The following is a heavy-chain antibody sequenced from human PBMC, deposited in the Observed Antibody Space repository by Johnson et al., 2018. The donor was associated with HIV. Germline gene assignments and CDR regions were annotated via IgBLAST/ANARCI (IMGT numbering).Heavy chain of an antibody. CDR1: GFIFSSYD. Sequence: VQLVESGGGVVQPGRSLRLSCAASGFIFSSYDMSWVRQAPGKGLEWVSDINWNGGNTGYADSVKGRFTISRDNAKNSLYIQMKSLRAEDTALYYCARDPFHYYDSSGYAGGAFDIWGQGTMVTVSS. CDR2: INWNGGNT. CDR3: ARDPFHYYDSSGYAGGAFDI. D-gene: IGHD3-22*01. J-gene: IGHJ3*02. V-gene: IGHV3-20*04.